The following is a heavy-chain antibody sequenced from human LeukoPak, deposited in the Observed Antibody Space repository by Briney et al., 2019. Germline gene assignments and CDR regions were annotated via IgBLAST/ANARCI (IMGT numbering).Heavy chain of an antibody. CDR2: IYHSGST. D-gene: IGHD3-10*01. J-gene: IGHJ4*02. CDR3: ARTDGSGSPDY. Sequence: PSETLSLTCAVSGDSISSSNWWSGVRQPPGEGLGWIGEIYHSGSTNYNPSLKSRVTISVDKSKNQFSLKLSSVTAADTAVYYCARTDGSGSPDYWGQGTLVTVSS. CDR1: GDSISSSNW. V-gene: IGHV4-4*02.